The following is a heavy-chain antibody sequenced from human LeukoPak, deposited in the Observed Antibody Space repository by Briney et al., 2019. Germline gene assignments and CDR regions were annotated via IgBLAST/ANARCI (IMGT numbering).Heavy chain of an antibody. CDR1: EFTFSSFD. J-gene: IGHJ6*03. V-gene: IGHV3-13*01. D-gene: IGHD1-1*01. CDR2: IGTASDT. Sequence: GGSLRLSCAASEFTFSSFDMHWVRQPTGQGLEWVSTIGTASDTYYPGSVEGRFTLSRDNAKNSLYLQMNSLTAGDTAVYYCARGPPRGKYYYMDVWGKGTTVTVSS. CDR3: ARGPPRGKYYYMDV.